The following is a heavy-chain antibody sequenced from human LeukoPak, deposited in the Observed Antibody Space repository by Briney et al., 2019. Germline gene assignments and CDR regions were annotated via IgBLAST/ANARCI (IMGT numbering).Heavy chain of an antibody. D-gene: IGHD3-22*01. CDR2: IYSGGST. V-gene: IGHV3-66*01. Sequence: GGSLRLSCAASGFTVSSNYMSWVRQAPGKGLEWVSVIYSGGSTYYADSVKGRFTISRDNSKNTLYLQMNSLRAEDTAVYYCAREGSDYYDKTEYFQHWGQGTLVTVSS. CDR1: GFTVSSNY. CDR3: AREGSDYYDKTEYFQH. J-gene: IGHJ1*01.